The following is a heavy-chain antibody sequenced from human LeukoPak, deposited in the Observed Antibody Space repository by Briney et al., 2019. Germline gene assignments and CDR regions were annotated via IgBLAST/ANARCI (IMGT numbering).Heavy chain of an antibody. CDR3: ARAGNSYGMGYYFDY. J-gene: IGHJ4*02. CDR1: SGSIGNFY. CDR2: IYYTGAT. D-gene: IGHD5-18*01. V-gene: IGHV4-59*01. Sequence: PSETLSLTCTVSSGSIGNFYWTWIRLPPGKGLEWLGYIYYTGATYYNPSLKSRVTISLDTSKNQFSLKLTSVTAADAAVYYCARAGNSYGMGYYFDYWGQGAQVTVSS.